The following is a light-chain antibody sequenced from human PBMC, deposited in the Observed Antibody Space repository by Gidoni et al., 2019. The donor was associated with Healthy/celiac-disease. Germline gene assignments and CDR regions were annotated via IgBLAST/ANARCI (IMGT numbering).Light chain of an antibody. CDR2: GAS. J-gene: IGKJ5*01. V-gene: IGKV3-15*01. Sequence: EIVMTQSPATLSVSPGERATLSCRASQSVSSNLAWYQQKPGQAPRLLIYGASTRATGITARFSGSVSGTEFTLTISSLQSEDFAVYYCQQYNNWRPITFGQGTRLEIK. CDR1: QSVSSN. CDR3: QQYNNWRPIT.